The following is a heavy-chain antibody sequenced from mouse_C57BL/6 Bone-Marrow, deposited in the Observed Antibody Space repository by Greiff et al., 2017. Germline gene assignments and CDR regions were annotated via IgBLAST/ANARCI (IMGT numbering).Heavy chain of an antibody. V-gene: IGHV5-17*01. CDR3: TTVIIRRYYFDY. CDR1: GFTFSDYG. J-gene: IGHJ2*01. CDR2: ISSGSSTI. D-gene: IGHD1-1*01. Sequence: EVQLVESGGGLVKPGGSLKLSCAASGFTFSDYGMHWVRQAPEKGLEWVAYISSGSSTIYYADTVKGRFTISRDNAKNTLFLQMTSLRAEDTAMYCCTTVIIRRYYFDYWGQGTTRTVSS.